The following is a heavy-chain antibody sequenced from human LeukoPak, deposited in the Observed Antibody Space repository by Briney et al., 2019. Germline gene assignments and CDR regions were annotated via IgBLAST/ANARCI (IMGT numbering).Heavy chain of an antibody. V-gene: IGHV1-2*02. CDR3: ARLHYYDSSGYYWGGYYFDY. CDR1: GYTFTSYG. D-gene: IGHD3-22*01. Sequence: ASVKVSCKASGYTFTSYGISWVRQAPGQGLEWMGWISANSGGTNYAQKFQGRVTMTRDTSISTAYMELSRLRSDDTAVYYCARLHYYDSSGYYWGGYYFDYWGQGTLVTVSS. CDR2: ISANSGGT. J-gene: IGHJ4*02.